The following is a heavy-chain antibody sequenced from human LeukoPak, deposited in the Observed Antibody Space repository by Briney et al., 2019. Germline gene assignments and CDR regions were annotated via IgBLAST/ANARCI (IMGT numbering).Heavy chain of an antibody. V-gene: IGHV4-38-2*02. CDR3: ARGARGVTTFSAFDI. CDR1: GYSISSGYY. CDR2: IYHSGST. J-gene: IGHJ3*02. D-gene: IGHD4-17*01. Sequence: SETLSLTCTVSGYSISSGYYWGWIRQPPGKGLEWIGSIYHSGSTYYNPSLKSRVTISVDTSKNQFSLKLSSVTAADTAVYYCARGARGVTTFSAFDIWGQGTMVTVSS.